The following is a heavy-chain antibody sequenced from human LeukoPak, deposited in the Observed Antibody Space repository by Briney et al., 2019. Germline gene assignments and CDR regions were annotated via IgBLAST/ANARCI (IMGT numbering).Heavy chain of an antibody. D-gene: IGHD6-19*01. V-gene: IGHV3-23*01. CDR2: ISGSGGST. CDR1: GFTFSSYA. Sequence: GGSLRLSCAASGFTFSSYAMSWVRQAPGKGLEWVSAISGSGGSTYYADSVKGRFTISRDNSKNTLYLQMNSLRAEDTAVYYCAKEAYSSGWYGEENWLDPWGQGTLVTVSS. J-gene: IGHJ5*02. CDR3: AKEAYSSGWYGEENWLDP.